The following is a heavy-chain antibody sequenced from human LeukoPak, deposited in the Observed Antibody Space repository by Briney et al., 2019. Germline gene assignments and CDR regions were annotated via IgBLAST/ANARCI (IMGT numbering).Heavy chain of an antibody. CDR3: ARASTFVLRYFDWLFLGYFDY. D-gene: IGHD3-9*01. CDR2: IYYSGST. V-gene: IGHV4-39*07. CDR1: GGSISSSSYY. Sequence: SETLSLTCTVSGGSISSSSYYWGWIRQPPGKGLEWIGSIYYSGSTYYNPSLKSRVTISVDTSKNQFSLKLSSVTAADTTVYYCARASTFVLRYFDWLFLGYFDYWGQGTLVTVSS. J-gene: IGHJ4*02.